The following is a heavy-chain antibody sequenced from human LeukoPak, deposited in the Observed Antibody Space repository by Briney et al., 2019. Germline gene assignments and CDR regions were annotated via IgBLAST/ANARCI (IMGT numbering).Heavy chain of an antibody. CDR1: GGSISSYY. J-gene: IGHJ3*02. Sequence: PSETLSLTCTVSGGSISSYYWSWIRQPPGKGLEWIGYIYYSGSTNYNPSLKSRVTISVDTSKNQFSLKLSSVTAADTAVYYCARVLTGYGYHDAFDIWGQGTMVTVSS. CDR3: ARVLTGYGYHDAFDI. D-gene: IGHD3-9*01. V-gene: IGHV4-59*01. CDR2: IYYSGST.